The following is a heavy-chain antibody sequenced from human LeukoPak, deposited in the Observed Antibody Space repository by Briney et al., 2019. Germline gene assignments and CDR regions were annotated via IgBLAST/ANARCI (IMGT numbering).Heavy chain of an antibody. CDR3: ATSFTTDFWSGPPAGVRAFDI. V-gene: IGHV1-24*01. D-gene: IGHD3-3*01. CDR1: GYTLTELS. CDR2: FDPEDGET. Sequence: ASVKVSCKVSGYTLTELSMHWVRQAPGKGLEWMGGFDPEDGETIYAQKFQGRVTMTEDTSTDTAYMELSSLRSEDTAVYYCATSFTTDFWSGPPAGVRAFDIWGQGTMVTVSS. J-gene: IGHJ3*02.